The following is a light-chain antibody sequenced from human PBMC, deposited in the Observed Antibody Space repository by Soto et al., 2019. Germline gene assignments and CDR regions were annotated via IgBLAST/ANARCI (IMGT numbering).Light chain of an antibody. Sequence: EIVLTQSPGTLSLSPGGRATLSCRTNQTVSSNYLAWYQQKPGQAPRLLIYDASNRATGIPARFSGSGSGTDFTLTISSLEPEDSAVYYCQQNLGVHTFGQGTKVDIK. CDR3: QQNLGVHT. V-gene: IGKV3-20*01. CDR2: DAS. J-gene: IGKJ1*01. CDR1: QTVSSNY.